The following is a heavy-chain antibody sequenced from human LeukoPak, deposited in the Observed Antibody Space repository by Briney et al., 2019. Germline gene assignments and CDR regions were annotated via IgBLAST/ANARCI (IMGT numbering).Heavy chain of an antibody. CDR3: ARNIGYCSSPSCYSVHFDY. J-gene: IGHJ4*02. V-gene: IGHV4-39*07. CDR1: GGSIRSSSYY. D-gene: IGHD2-2*01. CDR2: IYYSGST. Sequence: SETLSLTCTVSGGSIRSSSYYWGWIRQPPGKGLEWIGSIYYSGSTYYNPSLKSRVTISVDTSKNQFSLKLSSVTAADTAVYYCARNIGYCSSPSCYSVHFDYWGQGTLVTVSS.